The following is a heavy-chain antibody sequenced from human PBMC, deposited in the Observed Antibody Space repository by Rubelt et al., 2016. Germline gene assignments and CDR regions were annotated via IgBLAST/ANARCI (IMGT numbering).Heavy chain of an antibody. Sequence: QVQLVQSGAEVKKPGASVTVSCQASGYTFTSYYMHWVRQAPGQGLEYMGIINPTDGGTSYVQKFPGRVTMTRDTSTSTVYMELSSLRSDDTAVYYCARELNDFDIWGQGTMVTVSS. CDR2: INPTDGGT. V-gene: IGHV1-46*01. J-gene: IGHJ3*02. CDR3: ARELNDFDI. CDR1: GYTFTSYY.